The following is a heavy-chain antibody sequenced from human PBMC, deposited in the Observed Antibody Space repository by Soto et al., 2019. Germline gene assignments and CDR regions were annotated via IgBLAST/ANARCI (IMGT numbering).Heavy chain of an antibody. J-gene: IGHJ6*01. D-gene: IGHD2-15*01. CDR2: IWYDGSNK. CDR1: GFTFSSYG. V-gene: IGHV3-33*01. Sequence: QVQLVESGGGVVQPGRSLRLSCAASGFTFSSYGMHWVRQAPGKGLEWVAVIWYDGSNKYYADSVKGRFTISRDNSKNTLYLQMNSLRAEDTAVYYCARYCSGGSCYLYYYYYYGMDVW. CDR3: ARYCSGGSCYLYYYYYYGMDV.